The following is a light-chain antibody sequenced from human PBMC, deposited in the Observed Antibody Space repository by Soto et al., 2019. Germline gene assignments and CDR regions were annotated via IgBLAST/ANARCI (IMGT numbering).Light chain of an antibody. CDR2: KAS. V-gene: IGKV1-5*03. CDR1: QSISSW. Sequence: DIQMTQSPSTLSASVGDRVTITCRASQSISSWLAWYQQKPGKAPKLLIYKASSLESGVPSRFSGSGSGTEFTLTISSLQHDELATYYWQQYNSYWAFGQGTKVEIK. J-gene: IGKJ1*01. CDR3: QQYNSYWA.